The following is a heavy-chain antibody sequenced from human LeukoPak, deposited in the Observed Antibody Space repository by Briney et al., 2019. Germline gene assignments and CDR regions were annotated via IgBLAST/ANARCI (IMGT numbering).Heavy chain of an antibody. Sequence: GGSLRLSCAASGFTFSSYAMSWVRQAPGKGLEWVSAISGSGGSTYYADSVKGRFTISRDNSKNTLYLQMNSLRAEDTAVYYCAKHPSPYCSGGSCYVDYWGQGTLVTVSS. CDR1: GFTFSSYA. V-gene: IGHV3-23*01. J-gene: IGHJ4*02. CDR3: AKHPSPYCSGGSCYVDY. CDR2: ISGSGGST. D-gene: IGHD2-15*01.